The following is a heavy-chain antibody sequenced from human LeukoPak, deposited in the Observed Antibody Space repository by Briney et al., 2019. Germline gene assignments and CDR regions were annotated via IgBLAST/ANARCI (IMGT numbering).Heavy chain of an antibody. J-gene: IGHJ3*02. CDR2: ISGSGSSA. V-gene: IGHV3-23*01. CDR3: VPEGFDI. Sequence: GGSLRLSCEISGFTFSRFAMNWVRQAPGQGLEWISIISGSGSSAYYADSVKGRFIVSRDNFKNAVNLEMSSLRVEDTAVYYCVPEGFDIWGQGKMVTVSS. CDR1: GFTFSRFA.